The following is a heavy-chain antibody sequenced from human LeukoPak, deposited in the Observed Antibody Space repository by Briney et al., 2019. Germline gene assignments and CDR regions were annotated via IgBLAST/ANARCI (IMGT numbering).Heavy chain of an antibody. J-gene: IGHJ3*02. CDR2: ISGSGSSA. V-gene: IGHV3-23*01. CDR3: VPEGFDI. Sequence: GGSLRLSCEISGFTFSRFAMNWVRQAPGQGLEWISIISGSGSSAYYADSVKGRFIVSRDNFKNAVNLEMSSLRVEDTAVYYCVPEGFDIWGQGKMVTVSS. CDR1: GFTFSRFA.